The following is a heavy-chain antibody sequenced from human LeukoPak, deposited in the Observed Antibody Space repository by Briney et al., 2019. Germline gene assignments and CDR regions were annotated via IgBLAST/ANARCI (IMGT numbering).Heavy chain of an antibody. Sequence: ASVKVSCKASGGTFSSYAISWVRQAPGQGLEWMGRMIPILGIANYAQKFQGRVTITADKSTSTAYVELSSLRSEDTAVYYCARGPPFVDIVSTSRFDPWGQGTLVTVSS. CDR3: ARGPPFVDIVSTSRFDP. J-gene: IGHJ5*02. D-gene: IGHD5/OR15-5a*01. CDR1: GGTFSSYA. CDR2: MIPILGIA. V-gene: IGHV1-69*04.